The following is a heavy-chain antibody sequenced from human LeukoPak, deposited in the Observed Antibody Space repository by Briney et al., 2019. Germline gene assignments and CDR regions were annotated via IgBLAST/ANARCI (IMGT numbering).Heavy chain of an antibody. Sequence: SETLSLTCAVYGGSFSGYYWSWIRQPPGKGLEWIGDINHSGSTNYNPSLKSRVTISVDTSKNRFSLKLSSVTAADTAVYYCARGRSGSYRKDYYYGMDVWGQGTTVTVSS. CDR1: GGSFSGYY. D-gene: IGHD1-26*01. CDR2: INHSGST. J-gene: IGHJ6*02. V-gene: IGHV4-34*01. CDR3: ARGRSGSYRKDYYYGMDV.